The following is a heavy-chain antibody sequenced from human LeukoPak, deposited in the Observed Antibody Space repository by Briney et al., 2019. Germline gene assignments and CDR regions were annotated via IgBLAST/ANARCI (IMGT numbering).Heavy chain of an antibody. CDR1: GFTFSSYA. J-gene: IGHJ4*02. Sequence: GGSLRLSXAASGFTFSSYAMHWVRQAPGKGLEYVSAISSNGGSTYYANSVKGRFTISRDNSKNTLYLQMGSLRAEDMAVYYCARRGGGSDGEPYYYDSSGYYWGFDYWGQGTLVTVSS. V-gene: IGHV3-64*01. CDR3: ARRGGGSDGEPYYYDSSGYYWGFDY. D-gene: IGHD3-22*01. CDR2: ISSNGGST.